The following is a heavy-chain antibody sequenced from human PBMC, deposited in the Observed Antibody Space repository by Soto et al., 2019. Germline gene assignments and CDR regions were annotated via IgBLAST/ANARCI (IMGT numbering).Heavy chain of an antibody. Sequence: QVQLVESGGGVVQPGSSLRLSCAASGFSFKNYAFHWVRQAPGKGLEWVALISHNDEPKIFYADSVQGRFTISRDNFKNTVYLQMNSLTDEDTAVYHCVRGVRAETYYNAFDYWGQGTQVTVSS. V-gene: IGHV3-30-3*01. CDR1: GFSFKNYA. J-gene: IGHJ4*01. D-gene: IGHD3-10*01. CDR2: ISHNDEPKI. CDR3: VRGVRAETYYNAFDY.